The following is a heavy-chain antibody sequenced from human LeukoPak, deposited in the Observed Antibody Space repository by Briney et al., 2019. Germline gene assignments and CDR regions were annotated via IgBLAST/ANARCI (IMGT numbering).Heavy chain of an antibody. CDR3: AKGGIAVAGTSYYYYMDV. Sequence: GGSLRLSCAASGFTFSSYWMHWVRQAPGKGLVWVSRINSDGSSTSYADSVKGRFTISRDNAKNTLYVQMHSLRAEDTAVYYCAKGGIAVAGTSYYYYMDVWGKGTTVTISS. D-gene: IGHD6-19*01. V-gene: IGHV3-74*01. CDR1: GFTFSSYW. CDR2: INSDGSST. J-gene: IGHJ6*03.